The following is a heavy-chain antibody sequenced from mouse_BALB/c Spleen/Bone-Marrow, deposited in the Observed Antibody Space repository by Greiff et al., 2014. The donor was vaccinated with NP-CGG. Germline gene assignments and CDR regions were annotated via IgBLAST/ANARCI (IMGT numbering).Heavy chain of an antibody. V-gene: IGHV1S22*01. J-gene: IGHJ4*01. Sequence: LQQSGSELVRPGASVKLSCKASGYTFTSYWMHWAKQRPGQGLEWIGNIYPGSGSTNYDEKFKNKATLTVDTSSSTAYMQLSSLTSEDSAVYYCTRSPITTVVAETMDYWGQGTSVTVSS. CDR1: GYTFTSYW. CDR2: IYPGSGST. D-gene: IGHD1-1*01. CDR3: TRSPITTVVAETMDY.